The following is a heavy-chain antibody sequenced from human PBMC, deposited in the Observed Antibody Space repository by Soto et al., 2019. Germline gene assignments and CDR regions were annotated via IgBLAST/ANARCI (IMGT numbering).Heavy chain of an antibody. D-gene: IGHD3-16*01. V-gene: IGHV3-11*01. CDR3: ASGGSLAPEY. Sequence: QVQLVESGGGLVKPGESLRLSCAASGFNFSDYYMTWIRQAPGKGLEWVSSIGSSGRTIYYADSVKGRFTISRDNAKHSVILQMSSLSVEDTAVYYCASGGSLAPEYWGQGTLVTFSS. CDR2: IGSSGRTI. J-gene: IGHJ4*02. CDR1: GFNFSDYY.